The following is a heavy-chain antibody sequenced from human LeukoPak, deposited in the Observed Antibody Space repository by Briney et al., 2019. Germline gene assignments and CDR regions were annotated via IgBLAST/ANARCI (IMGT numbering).Heavy chain of an antibody. CDR1: GDSLSGSDYY. CDR2: IWYSGSA. CDR3: LRHAGGIILT. D-gene: IGHD1-1*01. J-gene: IGHJ5*02. V-gene: IGHV4-39*01. Sequence: PSVTLSLTCNVSGDSLSGSDYYWGWMCQPPGKGLEWIANIWYSGSAYYNQSLQSRVTITVDTSKNQFSLNVKSVTAGDSAVYYCLRHAGGIILTWGQGTRVAVSS.